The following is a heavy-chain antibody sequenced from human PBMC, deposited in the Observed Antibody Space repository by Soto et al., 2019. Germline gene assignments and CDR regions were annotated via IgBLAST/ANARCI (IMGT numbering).Heavy chain of an antibody. CDR2: IAADGGTT. J-gene: IGHJ6*02. Sequence: EVQLLESGGGLVQPGGSLRLSCVASGFTFSSYTMTWVRQAPGKGLEWVSLIAADGGTTYNTDSVKGRFTISRDNSKNTLYLQMNSLRAEDTAVYFCARDPAIYSGKFDYGLDVWGRGTTVTVSS. V-gene: IGHV3-23*01. D-gene: IGHD4-4*01. CDR3: ARDPAIYSGKFDYGLDV. CDR1: GFTFSSYT.